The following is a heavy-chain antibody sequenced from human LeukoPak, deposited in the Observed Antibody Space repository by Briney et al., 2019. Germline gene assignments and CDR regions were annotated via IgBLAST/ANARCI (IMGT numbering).Heavy chain of an antibody. CDR2: MNPNSGNT. V-gene: IGHV1-8*01. CDR1: GYTFTSYD. CDR3: ANKINRTVGATDAFDI. Sequence: ASVKVSCKASGYTFTSYDINWVRQATGQGLEWLGWMNPNSGNTGYAQKFQGRVTMTRNTSISTAYMELSSLRAEDTAVYYCANKINRTVGATDAFDIWGQGTMATVSS. J-gene: IGHJ3*02. D-gene: IGHD1-26*01.